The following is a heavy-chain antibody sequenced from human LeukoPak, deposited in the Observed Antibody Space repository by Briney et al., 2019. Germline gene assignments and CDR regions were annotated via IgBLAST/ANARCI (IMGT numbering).Heavy chain of an antibody. V-gene: IGHV4-59*01. Sequence: SETLSLTCTVSGGSIANYYWSWIRQPPGKGLEWIGNIHNSGDINYNPSLKSRVTISVDTSKNHFSLNLTSVTAADTAVYYCVRDSGGDGYRRFDYWGQGTLVTVSS. J-gene: IGHJ4*02. CDR1: GGSIANYY. CDR3: VRDSGGDGYRRFDY. CDR2: IHNSGDI. D-gene: IGHD5-24*01.